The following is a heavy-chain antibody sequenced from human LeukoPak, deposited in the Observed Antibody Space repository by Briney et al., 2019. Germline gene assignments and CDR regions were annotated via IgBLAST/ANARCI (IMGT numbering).Heavy chain of an antibody. CDR1: GFTFKNYG. CDR2: ISADNGNT. V-gene: IGHV1-18*04. Sequence: ASVKVSCKAPGFTFKNYGFSWVRQAPGQGLQWMGWISADNGNTKYAQNLQGRVIMTTDRSTGTAYVELTSLRSDDTAVYYCARDRRGYSAYDGEGFDYWGQGTLVTVSS. D-gene: IGHD5-12*01. CDR3: ARDRRGYSAYDGEGFDY. J-gene: IGHJ4*02.